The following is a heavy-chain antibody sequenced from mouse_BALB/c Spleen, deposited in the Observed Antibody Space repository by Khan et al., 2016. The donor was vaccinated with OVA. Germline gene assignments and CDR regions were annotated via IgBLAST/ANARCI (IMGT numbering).Heavy chain of an antibody. CDR2: IHYSGST. CDR3: ARWGTTVVACWYFDV. D-gene: IGHD1-1*01. Sequence: EVELVESGPDLVKPSQSLSLTCTVTGYSITGGYSWHWIRQFPGNKLEWMGYIHYSGSTNYNQSLKSRISITRDTSKNPFFLQLNSVTTEDTAAYYGARWGTTVVACWYFDVWGAGTTVTVSS. V-gene: IGHV3-1*02. J-gene: IGHJ1*01. CDR1: GYSITGGYS.